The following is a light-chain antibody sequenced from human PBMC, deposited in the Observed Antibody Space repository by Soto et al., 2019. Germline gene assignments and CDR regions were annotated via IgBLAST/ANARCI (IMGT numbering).Light chain of an antibody. Sequence: DIQMTQSPPSLSASVGVRVTITCRASQDVSNALGWFQQNPGKAPKRLLFGASNLESGVPSRFSGTGSGTEFILTITNLQPEDFATYYCLQHTYIWSFGQGTKVDIK. CDR3: LQHTYIWS. CDR1: QDVSNA. V-gene: IGKV1-17*02. CDR2: GAS. J-gene: IGKJ1*01.